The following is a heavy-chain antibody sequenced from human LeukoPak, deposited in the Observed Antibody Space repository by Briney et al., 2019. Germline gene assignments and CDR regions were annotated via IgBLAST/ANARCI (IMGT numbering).Heavy chain of an antibody. V-gene: IGHV3-23*01. CDR2: ISGSGGST. CDR3: AKDPLYYYDSSSRGYFDS. J-gene: IGHJ4*02. Sequence: GGSLRLTLAASGFTFSSYAMSWVRQAPGKGLEWVSAISGSGGSTYYADSVKGRFTISRDNSKNTLYLQMSSLRVEDTPVYYCAKDPLYYYDSSSRGYFDSWGQGTLVTVSS. D-gene: IGHD3-22*01. CDR1: GFTFSSYA.